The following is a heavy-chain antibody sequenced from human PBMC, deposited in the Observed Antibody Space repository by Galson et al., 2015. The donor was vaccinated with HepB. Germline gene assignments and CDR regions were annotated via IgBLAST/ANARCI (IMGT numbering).Heavy chain of an antibody. CDR3: AKGYCVSDS. D-gene: IGHD2-21*01. Sequence: SLRLSCAASGFAFDTHAMSWVRQAPGRGLEWLSGISGDGDSTFYADSVKGRFTVSRDNSNNMLYLQMHSLRAEDAVLYFCAKGYCVSDSWGQGILVTVSS. CDR1: GFAFDTHA. J-gene: IGHJ5*01. CDR2: ISGDGDST. V-gene: IGHV3-23*01.